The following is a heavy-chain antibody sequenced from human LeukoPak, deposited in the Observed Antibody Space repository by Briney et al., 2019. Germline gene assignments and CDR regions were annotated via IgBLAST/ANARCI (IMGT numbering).Heavy chain of an antibody. CDR3: AKDRFFYDSGSKAN. V-gene: IGHV3-7*03. Sequence: PGGSLRLSCAASGFTFSSYWMSWVRQAPGKGLEWVANIKQDGSEKYYVDSVKGRFTISRDNAKNSLYLQMNSLRVEDTAFYYCAKDRFFYDSGSKANWGQGTLVTVSS. J-gene: IGHJ4*02. CDR1: GFTFSSYW. CDR2: IKQDGSEK. D-gene: IGHD3-22*01.